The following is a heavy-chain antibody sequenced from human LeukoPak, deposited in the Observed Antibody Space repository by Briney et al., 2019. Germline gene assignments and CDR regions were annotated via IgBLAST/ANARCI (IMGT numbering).Heavy chain of an antibody. V-gene: IGHV3-7*01. D-gene: IGHD1-14*01. J-gene: IGHJ1*01. CDR2: IKQDGSEK. CDR1: GFTFRAYW. CDR3: ERSRYTITSAASSEYFQE. Sequence: PGGSLRLSCVVSGFTFRAYWMSWVRQAPGKGLEWVATIKQDGSEKYYVDSVKGRFTISRDNAKISLYLQMNSLRAEDTAVYYCERSRYTITSAASSEYFQEWGQGTLVTVSS.